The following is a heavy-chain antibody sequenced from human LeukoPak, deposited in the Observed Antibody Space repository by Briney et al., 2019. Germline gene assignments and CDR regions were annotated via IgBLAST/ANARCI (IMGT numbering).Heavy chain of an antibody. CDR1: GGSFSGYY. V-gene: IGHV4-34*01. J-gene: IGHJ4*02. CDR2: IYYSGST. D-gene: IGHD5-24*01. CDR3: ARQRGDDYNHFDY. Sequence: SETLSLTCAVYGGSFSGYYWSWIRQPPGKGLEWIGSIYYSGSTYYNPSLKSRVTISVDTSKNQFSLKLSSVTAADTAVYYCARQRGDDYNHFDYWGQGTLVTVSS.